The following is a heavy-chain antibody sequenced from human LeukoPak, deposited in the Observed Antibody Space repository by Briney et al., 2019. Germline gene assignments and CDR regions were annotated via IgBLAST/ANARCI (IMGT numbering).Heavy chain of an antibody. Sequence: ASAKVSCKASGYTFTSYVINWVRQATGQGLEWMGWMNPNSGNTGYAQKFQGRVTMTRNTSISTAYMELRSLRSDDTAVYYCARKYYDITFDYWGQGTLVTVSS. J-gene: IGHJ4*02. CDR1: GYTFTSYV. CDR3: ARKYYDITFDY. V-gene: IGHV1-8*01. D-gene: IGHD3-22*01. CDR2: MNPNSGNT.